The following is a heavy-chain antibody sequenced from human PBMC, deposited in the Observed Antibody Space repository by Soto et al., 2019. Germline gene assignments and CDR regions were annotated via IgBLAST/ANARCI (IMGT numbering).Heavy chain of an antibody. Sequence: QVQLVQSGAEVKKPGASVNVSCKASGYTFTSNGIGWVRQAPGQGLEWMGWISVYNGNTNYAQRLQGRGTMTADTSTTTAYMELRSLRYDDTAVYYCARDLTLTTVASPIDYWGQGTLVIVS. J-gene: IGHJ4*02. V-gene: IGHV1-18*01. CDR3: ARDLTLTTVASPIDY. CDR1: GYTFTSNG. CDR2: ISVYNGNT. D-gene: IGHD4-17*01.